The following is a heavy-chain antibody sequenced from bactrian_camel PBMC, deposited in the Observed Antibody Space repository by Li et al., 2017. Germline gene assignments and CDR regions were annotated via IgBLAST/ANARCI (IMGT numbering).Heavy chain of an antibody. CDR2: ITEGGRNP. CDR1: GFTFTTNY. CDR3: ATSRDYCYSRAPLLASHYTY. J-gene: IGHJ4*01. D-gene: IGHD1*01. V-gene: IGHV3S1*01. Sequence: HVQLVESGGGLVQPGGSLRLSCATSGFTFTTNYMNWVRQAPGKQREGVARITEGGRNPYYVNSVKGRFIVSRDNDKSKTTLYLEMNGLKLEDTGMYYCATSRDYCYSRAPLLASHYTYWGQGTQVTVS.